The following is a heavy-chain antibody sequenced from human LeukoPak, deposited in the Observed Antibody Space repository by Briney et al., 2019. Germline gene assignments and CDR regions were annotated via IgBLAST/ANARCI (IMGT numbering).Heavy chain of an antibody. V-gene: IGHV3-64*01. Sequence: GSLRLSCAASGCTFSSCAVHWVRQAPGKGLEYVSAISSNGGSTNYANSGKGRFPISRDNSKNTLYLQMGSLRAEDMAVYYCARLSGWYKAFDYWGQGTLVTVSS. CDR3: ARLSGWYKAFDY. CDR1: GCTFSSCA. CDR2: ISSNGGST. D-gene: IGHD6-19*01. J-gene: IGHJ4*02.